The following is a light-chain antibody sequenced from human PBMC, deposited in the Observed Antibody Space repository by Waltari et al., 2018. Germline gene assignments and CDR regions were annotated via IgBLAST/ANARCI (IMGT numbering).Light chain of an antibody. V-gene: IGKV3-15*01. Sequence: VLTQSPATLSVSPGDPAPLPCRASQSVDSNLAWYQQKPGQAPKFLIFSASTRATGIPARFSGGGFGTEFTLTINSLQSEDFAVYYCLQYNDWPPLTFGGGTKVEMK. CDR3: LQYNDWPPLT. CDR1: QSVDSN. CDR2: SAS. J-gene: IGKJ4*01.